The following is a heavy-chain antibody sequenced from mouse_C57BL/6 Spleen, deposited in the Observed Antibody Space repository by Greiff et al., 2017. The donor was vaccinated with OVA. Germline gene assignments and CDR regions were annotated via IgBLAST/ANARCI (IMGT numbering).Heavy chain of an antibody. V-gene: IGHV1-47*01. Sequence: VQLQLSGAELVKPGASVKMSCKASGYTFTTYPIEWMKQNHGKSLEWIGNFHPYNDDTKYNEKFKGKATLTVEKSSSTVYLELSRLTSDDSAVYYCARKSHYDYDGFAYWGQGTLVTVSA. CDR3: ARKSHYDYDGFAY. D-gene: IGHD2-4*01. CDR1: GYTFTTYP. J-gene: IGHJ3*01. CDR2: FHPYNDDT.